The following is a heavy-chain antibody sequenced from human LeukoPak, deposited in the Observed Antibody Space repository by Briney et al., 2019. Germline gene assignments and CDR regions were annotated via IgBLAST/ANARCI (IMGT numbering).Heavy chain of an antibody. D-gene: IGHD3-10*01. V-gene: IGHV3-21*01. CDR1: GFTFSSYS. Sequence: GGSLRLSCAASGFTFSSYSMNWVRQVPGKGLERVSSISSSSSYIYYADSVKGRFTISRDNAKNSLYLQMNSLRAEDTAVYYCARDLYGSAGFDYWGQGTLVTVSS. CDR3: ARDLYGSAGFDY. J-gene: IGHJ4*02. CDR2: ISSSSSYI.